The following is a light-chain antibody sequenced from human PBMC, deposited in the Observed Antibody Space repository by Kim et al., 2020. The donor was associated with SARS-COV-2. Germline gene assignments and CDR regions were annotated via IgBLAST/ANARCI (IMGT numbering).Light chain of an antibody. V-gene: IGKV3-11*01. CDR2: DAS. Sequence: EIVLTQSPATLSLSPEERATLSCRASQSVSSYLAWYQQKPGQAPRLLIYDASNRATGIPARFSGSGSGTDFTLTISSLEPEDFAVYYCQQRSNWPPVFTFGQGTKLEI. CDR1: QSVSSY. CDR3: QQRSNWPPVFT. J-gene: IGKJ2*01.